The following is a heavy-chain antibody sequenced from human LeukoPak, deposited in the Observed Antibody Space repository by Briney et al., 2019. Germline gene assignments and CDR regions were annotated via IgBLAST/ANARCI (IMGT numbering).Heavy chain of an antibody. Sequence: GASVKVSCKASGYTFTSYYMHWVRQAPGQGLEWMGIINPSGGGTSYAQKFQGRVTMTRDTSTSTVYMELSSLRSEDTAVYYCARDSYGDDYYYGMDVWGQGTTVTVSS. D-gene: IGHD4-17*01. CDR3: ARDSYGDDYYYGMDV. CDR1: GYTFTSYY. CDR2: INPSGGGT. V-gene: IGHV1-46*01. J-gene: IGHJ6*02.